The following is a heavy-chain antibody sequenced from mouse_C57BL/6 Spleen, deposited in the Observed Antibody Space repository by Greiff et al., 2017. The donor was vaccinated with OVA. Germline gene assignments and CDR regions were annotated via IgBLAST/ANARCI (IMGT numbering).Heavy chain of an antibody. Sequence: DVKLVESGGDLVKPGGSLKLSCAASGFTFSSYGMSWVRQTPDKRLEWVATISSGGSYTYYPDSVKGRFTISRDNAKNTLYLQMSSLKSEDTAMYYCARFTTVVAPFDDWGQGTTLTVSS. J-gene: IGHJ2*01. V-gene: IGHV5-6*02. CDR2: ISSGGSYT. D-gene: IGHD1-1*01. CDR3: ARFTTVVAPFDD. CDR1: GFTFSSYG.